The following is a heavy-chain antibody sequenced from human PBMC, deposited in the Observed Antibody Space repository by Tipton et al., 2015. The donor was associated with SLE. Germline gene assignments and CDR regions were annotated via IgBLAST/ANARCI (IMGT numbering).Heavy chain of an antibody. CDR1: GYSFTSYW. CDR2: IYPGDSDT. CDR3: ARHPPRSSSRSSFDY. D-gene: IGHD6-13*01. J-gene: IGHJ4*02. V-gene: IGHV5-51*01. Sequence: QSGPEVKKPGESLKISCKGSGYSFTSYWIGWVRQMPGKGLEWMGIIYPGDSDTRYSPSFQGQVTTSADKSISTAYLQWSSLKASDTAMYYCARHPPRSSSRSSFDYWGQGPLVTVSS.